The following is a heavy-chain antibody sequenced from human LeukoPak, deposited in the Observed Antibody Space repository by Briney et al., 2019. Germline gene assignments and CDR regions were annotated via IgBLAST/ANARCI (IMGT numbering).Heavy chain of an antibody. Sequence: SETLSLTCAVYGGSFSGYYWSWIRQPPGKGLEWIGEINHSGSTNYNPSLKSRVTISVDTSKTQFSLKLSSVTAADTAVYYCARGVSYYDSSGYYNEYFQHWGQGTLVTVSS. CDR3: ARGVSYYDSSGYYNEYFQH. CDR1: GGSFSGYY. D-gene: IGHD3-22*01. J-gene: IGHJ1*01. CDR2: INHSGST. V-gene: IGHV4-34*01.